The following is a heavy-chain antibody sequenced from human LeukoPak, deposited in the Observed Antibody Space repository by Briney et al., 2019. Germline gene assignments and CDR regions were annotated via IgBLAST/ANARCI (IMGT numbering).Heavy chain of an antibody. J-gene: IGHJ6*03. V-gene: IGHV3-7*01. D-gene: IGHD6-13*01. CDR3: ARAEVYSSSWYWGGRYYYYYYMDV. CDR1: GFTFSSYW. CDR2: IKQDGSEK. Sequence: PGGSLRLSCEASGFTFSSYWMSWVRQAPGKGLEWVANIKQDGSEKYYVDSVKGRFTMSRDNAKNSLYLQMNSLRAEDTAVYYCARAEVYSSSWYWGGRYYYYYYMDVWGKGTTVTISS.